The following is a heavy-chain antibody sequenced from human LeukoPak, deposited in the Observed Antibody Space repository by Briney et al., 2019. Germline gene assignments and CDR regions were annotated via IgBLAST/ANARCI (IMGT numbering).Heavy chain of an antibody. J-gene: IGHJ4*02. CDR3: ARGIVVVVAAYFDY. V-gene: IGHV3-7*01. D-gene: IGHD2-15*01. CDR2: IKSDGSEK. Sequence: GGSLRLSCAASGLTFSTYWMSWARQAPGKGLEWVANIKSDGSEKNFVDSVRGRFTISRDNAKNSLYLQMNSLRAEDTAVYYCARGIVVVVAAYFDYWGQGTLVTVSS. CDR1: GLTFSTYW.